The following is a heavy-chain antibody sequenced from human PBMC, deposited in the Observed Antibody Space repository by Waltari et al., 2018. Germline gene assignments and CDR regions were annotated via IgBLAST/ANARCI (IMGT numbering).Heavy chain of an antibody. J-gene: IGHJ3*02. CDR1: GGSIRSGSYY. CDR3: ARAFDNCSGGSCYSGDAFDI. V-gene: IGHV4-61*02. Sequence: QVQLQESGPGLVKPSQTLSLTCTVSGGSIRSGSYYWSWIRQPAGKGLEWIGRIYTSGSTNYNPPLKGRVTISVDTSKNQFSLKRSSVTAADTAVYYCARAFDNCSGGSCYSGDAFDIWGQGTMVTVSS. CDR2: IYTSGST. D-gene: IGHD2-15*01.